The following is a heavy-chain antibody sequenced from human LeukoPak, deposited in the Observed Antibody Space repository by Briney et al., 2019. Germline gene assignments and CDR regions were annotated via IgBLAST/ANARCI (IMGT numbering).Heavy chain of an antibody. CDR1: GFTFTSHV. CDR2: ISMNVQTT. J-gene: IGHJ4*02. Sequence: TGGSLRLSCSASGFTFTSHVMRWVRQAPGKGLQYVSGISMNVQTTYYADSVKGRFTISRDSSKNTLYLQINSLTAEDTAVYYCVREGGERRTNFDYWGQGTLVSVSS. D-gene: IGHD1-1*01. CDR3: VREGGERRTNFDY. V-gene: IGHV3-64D*06.